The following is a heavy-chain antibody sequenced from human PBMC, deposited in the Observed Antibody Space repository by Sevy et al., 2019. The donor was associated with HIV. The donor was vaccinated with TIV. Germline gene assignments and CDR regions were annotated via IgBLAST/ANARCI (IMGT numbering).Heavy chain of an antibody. Sequence: GGSLRLSCAGSGFTFSFYAMHWVRQAPGEGLEWVAVISYNGNNKKYADSVKGRFTISRDNSKNTVYVQMNSLRGDDTAAYYCAREGLVPTATPDRYYFYGMDIWGQGTTVTVSS. CDR3: AREGLVPTATPDRYYFYGMDI. D-gene: IGHD2-2*01. V-gene: IGHV3-30*04. CDR2: ISYNGNNK. J-gene: IGHJ6*02. CDR1: GFTFSFYA.